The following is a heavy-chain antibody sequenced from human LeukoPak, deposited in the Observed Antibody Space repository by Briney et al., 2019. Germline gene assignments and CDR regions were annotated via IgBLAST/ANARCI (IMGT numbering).Heavy chain of an antibody. Sequence: GGSLRLSCAASGFNFSSYAMTWVRQAPGKGLEWVSGISGSGDSTNYADSVKGRFTISRDNSKNTLYLQMNSLRAEDTAVYYCARAGYGSGYSYWGQGTLVTVSS. J-gene: IGHJ4*02. CDR2: ISGSGDST. CDR3: ARAGYGSGYSY. V-gene: IGHV3-23*01. CDR1: GFNFSSYA. D-gene: IGHD3-10*01.